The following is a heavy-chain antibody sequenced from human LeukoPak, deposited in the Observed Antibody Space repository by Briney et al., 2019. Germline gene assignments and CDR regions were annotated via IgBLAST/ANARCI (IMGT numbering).Heavy chain of an antibody. CDR3: ARGNIVVVPAATPANYYFDY. D-gene: IGHD2-2*01. V-gene: IGHV1-46*01. Sequence: ASVKGSCTASGYTFTSYYMHWVRQAPGQGLEWMGIINTSGGSTSYAQKFQGRVTMTRDMSTSTVYMELSSLRSEDTAVYYCARGNIVVVPAATPANYYFDYWGQGTLVTVSS. CDR1: GYTFTSYY. CDR2: INTSGGST. J-gene: IGHJ4*02.